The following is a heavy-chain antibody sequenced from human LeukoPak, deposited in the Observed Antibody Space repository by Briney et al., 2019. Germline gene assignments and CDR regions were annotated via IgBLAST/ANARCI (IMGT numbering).Heavy chain of an antibody. D-gene: IGHD2-2*01. J-gene: IGHJ6*03. CDR2: INPSGGST. CDR3: ARDRADYCSSTTCYSGYMDV. Sequence: GASVKVSCKASGYTFTSYYMHWVRQAPGQGLEWMGIINPSGGSTSYAQKFQGRVTMTRDTSISTAYMELSRLRSDDTAVYYCARDRADYCSSTTCYSGYMDVWGKGTTVTISS. V-gene: IGHV1-46*01. CDR1: GYTFTSYY.